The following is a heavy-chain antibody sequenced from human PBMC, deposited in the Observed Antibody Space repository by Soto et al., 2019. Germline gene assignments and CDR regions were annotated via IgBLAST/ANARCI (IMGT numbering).Heavy chain of an antibody. CDR1: CGSLRTHY. D-gene: IGHD2-15*01. CDR2: IYYSGGT. V-gene: IGHV4-59*11. CDR3: ARLYCSGGTCGEFDY. Sequence: SETLSLTCTVSCGSLRTHYWSWIRQPPGKGLEWIGYIYYSGGTNYNPSLKSRIALSVDTSKNQISLTLRSVTAADTAIYYCARLYCSGGTCGEFDYWGQGTLVTVSS. J-gene: IGHJ4*02.